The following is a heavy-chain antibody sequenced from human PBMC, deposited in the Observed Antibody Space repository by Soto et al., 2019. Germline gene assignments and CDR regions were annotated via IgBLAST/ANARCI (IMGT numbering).Heavy chain of an antibody. D-gene: IGHD2-15*01. J-gene: IGHJ6*02. CDR1: GYTFTSYY. V-gene: IGHV1-46*01. CDR3: ARDRQWGYCSGGSCYSWYYGMDV. CDR2: INPSGGST. Sequence: QVQLVQSGAEVKKPGASVKVSCKASGYTFTSYYMHWVRQAPGQGLEWMGIINPSGGSTSYAQKYKGRVTMTWDTATGTVYMELSSLRSEDTAVYYCARDRQWGYCSGGSCYSWYYGMDVWGQGTTVTVSS.